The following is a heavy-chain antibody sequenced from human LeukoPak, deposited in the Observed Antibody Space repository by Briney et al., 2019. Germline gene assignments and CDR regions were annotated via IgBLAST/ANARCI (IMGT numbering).Heavy chain of an antibody. CDR2: ISIDGGRT. J-gene: IGHJ6*03. V-gene: IGHV3-23*01. D-gene: IGHD6-25*01. Sequence: GGSLRLSCAASGFTFRSYAMSWVRQAPGKGPEWVSTISIDGGRTYYADSVKGRFTVSRDTSKNTLYLQMNSLRAEDTAVYYCARKGIGSSRYQNMDVWGKGTTVTVSS. CDR3: ARKGIGSSRYQNMDV. CDR1: GFTFRSYA.